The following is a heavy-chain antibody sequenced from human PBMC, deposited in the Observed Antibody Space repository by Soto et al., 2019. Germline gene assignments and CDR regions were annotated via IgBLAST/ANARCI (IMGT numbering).Heavy chain of an antibody. Sequence: LSLTCTVSGGSISSYYWSWIRQPPGKGLEWIGYIYYSGSTNYNPSLKSRVTISVDTSKNQFSLKLSSVTAADTAVYYCARDSGEDVDTAMEGGYYHYGMDVWGQGTTVTVSS. V-gene: IGHV4-59*01. CDR2: IYYSGST. J-gene: IGHJ6*02. D-gene: IGHD5-18*01. CDR3: ARDSGEDVDTAMEGGYYHYGMDV. CDR1: GGSISSYY.